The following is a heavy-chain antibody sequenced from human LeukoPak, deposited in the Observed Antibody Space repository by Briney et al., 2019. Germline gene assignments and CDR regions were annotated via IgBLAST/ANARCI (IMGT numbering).Heavy chain of an antibody. D-gene: IGHD3-10*01. Sequence: GGSLRLSCAASGFTFNNYWMNWVRQAPEKGLVWVSRINSDGSSTNYVESVKGRFTISRDNAKNTLYLQMNSLRAEDTAVYYCARVGGYYYGSGRNDYWGQGTLVTVSS. CDR2: INSDGSST. CDR3: ARVGGYYYGSGRNDY. J-gene: IGHJ4*02. V-gene: IGHV3-74*01. CDR1: GFTFNNYW.